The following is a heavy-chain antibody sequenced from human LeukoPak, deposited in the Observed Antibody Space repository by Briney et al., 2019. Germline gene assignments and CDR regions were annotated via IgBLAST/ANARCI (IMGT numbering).Heavy chain of an antibody. CDR1: GFTFSSYP. CDR3: VKDVNWSTY. J-gene: IGHJ4*02. V-gene: IGHV3-23*01. Sequence: GGSLRLSCAASGFTFSSYPMIWFPKAPGKGLEWVSVISGNGDTTYYADSVKGRFTISRDNSRNTVYLQMNSLRGDDTAVYYCVKDVNWSTYWGQGTLVTVSS. CDR2: ISGNGDTT. D-gene: IGHD1-1*01.